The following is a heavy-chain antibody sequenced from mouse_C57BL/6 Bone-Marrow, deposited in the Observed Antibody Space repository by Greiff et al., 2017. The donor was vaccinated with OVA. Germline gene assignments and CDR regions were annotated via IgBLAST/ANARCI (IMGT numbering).Heavy chain of an antibody. CDR2: IDPEDGET. Sequence: VQLQQSGAELVKPGASVKLSCTASGFNIKDYYMHWVKQRTKQGLEWIGRIDPEDGETKYAPKFPGKATITADTSSNTAYLQLSSLTSEDTAVYYCAHHGSSYCFYAMDYWGQGTSVTVSS. V-gene: IGHV14-2*01. J-gene: IGHJ4*01. CDR3: AHHGSSYCFYAMDY. CDR1: GFNIKDYY. D-gene: IGHD1-1*01.